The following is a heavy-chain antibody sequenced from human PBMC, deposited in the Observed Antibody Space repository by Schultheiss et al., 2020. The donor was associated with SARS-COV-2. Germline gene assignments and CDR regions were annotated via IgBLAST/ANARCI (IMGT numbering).Heavy chain of an antibody. J-gene: IGHJ4*02. CDR1: GGSFSGYY. V-gene: IGHV4-34*01. CDR3: ARQYGSFDY. Sequence: SETLSLTCAVYGGSFSGYYWSWIRQPPGKGLEWIGEINHSGSTYYNPSLKSRVTISVDRSKNQFSLKLSSVTAADTAVYYCARQYGSFDYWGQGTLVTVSS. D-gene: IGHD4-17*01. CDR2: INHSGST.